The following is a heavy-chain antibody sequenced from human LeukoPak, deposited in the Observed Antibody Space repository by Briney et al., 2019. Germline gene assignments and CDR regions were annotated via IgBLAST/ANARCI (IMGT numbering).Heavy chain of an antibody. CDR3: ARDDDSGSCYDY. V-gene: IGHV4-34*01. D-gene: IGHD1-26*01. J-gene: IGHJ4*02. Sequence: SETLSLTCAVYGGSFSGYYWSWIRQPPGKGLEWIGEINHSGSTNYNPSLKSRVTISVDTSKNQFSLKLISVTAADTALYYCARDDDSGSCYDYWGQGTLVTVSS. CDR1: GGSFSGYY. CDR2: INHSGST.